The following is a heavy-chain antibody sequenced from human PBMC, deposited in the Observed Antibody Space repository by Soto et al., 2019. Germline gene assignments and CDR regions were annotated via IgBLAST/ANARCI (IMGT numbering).Heavy chain of an antibody. J-gene: IGHJ2*01. CDR2: IYYTGTT. Sequence: QVHLQESGPGLVKPSQTLSLTCTVSGGSINTGGFYWNWIRQHPGKGLEWIGYIYYTGTTYYTPSLRSRLTMTVDTSKNQFSLKLSSVTAADTAVYYCAREITGDWHFDLWGRGTLVTVSS. CDR3: AREITGDWHFDL. CDR1: GGSINTGGFY. V-gene: IGHV4-31*03. D-gene: IGHD7-27*01.